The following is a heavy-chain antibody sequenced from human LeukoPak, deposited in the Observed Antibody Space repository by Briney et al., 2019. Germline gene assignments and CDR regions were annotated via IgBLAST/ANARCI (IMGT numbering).Heavy chain of an antibody. J-gene: IGHJ3*02. Sequence: SETLSLTCTVSGGSISSYYWSWIRQPAGKGLEWIGRIYTSGSTNYNPSLKSRVTMSVDTSKNQFSLKLSSVTAADTAVYYCARDRDEIGYNWNYDAFDIWGQGTMVTVSS. D-gene: IGHD1-7*01. V-gene: IGHV4-4*07. CDR1: GGSISSYY. CDR2: IYTSGST. CDR3: ARDRDEIGYNWNYDAFDI.